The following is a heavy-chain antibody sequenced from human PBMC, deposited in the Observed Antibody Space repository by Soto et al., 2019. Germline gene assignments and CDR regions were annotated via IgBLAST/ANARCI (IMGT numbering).Heavy chain of an antibody. V-gene: IGHV4-4*02. D-gene: IGHD3-3*01. J-gene: IGHJ6*02. CDR1: GGSISSSNW. Sequence: SETLSLTCAVSGGSISSSNWWSWVRQPPGKGLEWIGEIYHSGSTNYNPSLKSRVTISVDKSKNQFSLKLSSVTAADTAVYYRARAYYDFWSGYSGVYYGMDVWGQGTTVTVSS. CDR2: IYHSGST. CDR3: ARAYYDFWSGYSGVYYGMDV.